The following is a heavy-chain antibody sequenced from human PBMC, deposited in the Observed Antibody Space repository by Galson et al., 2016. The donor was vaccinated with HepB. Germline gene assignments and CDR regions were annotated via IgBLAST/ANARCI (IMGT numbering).Heavy chain of an antibody. CDR1: GYTFTDYH. CDR3: ARDCGFGGGLDY. D-gene: IGHD2-21*01. Sequence: SVKVSCKASGYTFTDYHIQWVRQAPGQGLEWVGRSDRPNGDTKYAQKFQGRVTMTRDTSTSTAHMELSSLTSDDTAVYYCARDCGFGGGLDYWSQGTLVTVSS. V-gene: IGHV1-2*06. J-gene: IGHJ4*02. CDR2: SDRPNGDT.